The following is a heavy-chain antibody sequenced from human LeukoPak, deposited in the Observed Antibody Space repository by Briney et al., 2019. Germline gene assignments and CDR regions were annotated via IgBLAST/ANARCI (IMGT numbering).Heavy chain of an antibody. V-gene: IGHV3-21*01. Sequence: GGSLRLSCVASGFTFSSYSMNWVRQAPGKGLEWVSSISSSSSYIYYADSVKGRFTISRDNAKNSLYLQMNSLRAEDTAVYYCVREAAATLFDYWGQGTLVTVSS. CDR3: VREAAATLFDY. J-gene: IGHJ4*02. CDR2: ISSSSSYI. CDR1: GFTFSSYS. D-gene: IGHD1-26*01.